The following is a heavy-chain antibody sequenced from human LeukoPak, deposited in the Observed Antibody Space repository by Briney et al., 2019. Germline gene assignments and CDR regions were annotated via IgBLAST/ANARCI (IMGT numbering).Heavy chain of an antibody. Sequence: PGRSLRLSCAASGFTFSSYGMHWVRQAPGKGLEWVAVIWYDGSNKYYADSVKGRFTISRDNSKNTLYLQMNSLRAEDTAVYYCARFSGPFYSAREFDYWGQGALVTVPS. CDR1: GFTFSSYG. D-gene: IGHD2-15*01. CDR2: IWYDGSNK. CDR3: ARFSGPFYSAREFDY. J-gene: IGHJ4*02. V-gene: IGHV3-33*01.